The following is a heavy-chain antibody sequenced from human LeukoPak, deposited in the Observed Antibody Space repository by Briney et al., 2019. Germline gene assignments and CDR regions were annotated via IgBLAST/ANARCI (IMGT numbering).Heavy chain of an antibody. D-gene: IGHD5-18*01. J-gene: IGHJ4*02. CDR3: TTIKRGDIFGYFDF. Sequence: PSETLSLTCTVSGGSMKTHHWNWIRQTPGKGLEWIGYVFDSGRTKVNPSPTSRVTLSTDTSKNQLSLRLSSVTAADTAVYYCTTIKRGDIFGYFDFWGQGILVTVSS. CDR2: VFDSGRT. V-gene: IGHV4-59*11. CDR1: GGSMKTHH.